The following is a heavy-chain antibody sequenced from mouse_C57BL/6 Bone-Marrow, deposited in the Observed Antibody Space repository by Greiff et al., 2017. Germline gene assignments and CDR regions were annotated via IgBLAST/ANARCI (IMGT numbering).Heavy chain of an antibody. CDR1: GYTFTSYW. Sequence: VQLQQSGAELVMPGASVKLSCKASGYTFTSYWMHWVKQRPGQGLEWIGEIDPSDSYTNYNQKFKGKSTLTVDKSSSTAYMQLSSLTSEDSAVYYCARFQIYYYGSSYGDYWGQGTTLTVSS. D-gene: IGHD1-1*01. J-gene: IGHJ2*01. CDR2: IDPSDSYT. V-gene: IGHV1-69*01. CDR3: ARFQIYYYGSSYGDY.